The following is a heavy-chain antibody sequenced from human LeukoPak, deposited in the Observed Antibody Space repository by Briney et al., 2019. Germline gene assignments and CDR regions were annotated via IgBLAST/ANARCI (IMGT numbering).Heavy chain of an antibody. V-gene: IGHV4-4*07. Sequence: SETLSLXCTVSGGSISSYYWSWIRQPAGKGLEWIGRIYTSGSTNYNPSLKSRVTMSVDTSKNQFSLKLSSVTAADTAVYYCARDPSGYSYGFYFDYWGLGTLVTVSS. CDR3: ARDPSGYSYGFYFDY. J-gene: IGHJ4*02. CDR2: IYTSGST. CDR1: GGSISSYY. D-gene: IGHD5-18*01.